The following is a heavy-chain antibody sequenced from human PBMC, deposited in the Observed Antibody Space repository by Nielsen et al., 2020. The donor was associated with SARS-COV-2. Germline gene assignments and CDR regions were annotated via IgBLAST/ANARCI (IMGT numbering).Heavy chain of an antibody. D-gene: IGHD3-10*01. Sequence: GGSLRLSCAASGFTFSSYSMNWVRQAPGKGLEWVSSISSSRSYIYYADSVKGRFTISRDNAKNSLYLQMNSLRAEDTAVYYCARGRGAGMDVWGQGTTVTVSS. V-gene: IGHV3-21*01. CDR1: GFTFSSYS. CDR2: ISSSRSYI. J-gene: IGHJ6*02. CDR3: ARGRGAGMDV.